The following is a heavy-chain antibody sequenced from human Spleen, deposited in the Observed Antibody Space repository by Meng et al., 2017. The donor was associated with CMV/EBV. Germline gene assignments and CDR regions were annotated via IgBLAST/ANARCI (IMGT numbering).Heavy chain of an antibody. Sequence: SETLSLTCTVSGGSISRYCNWIRKPPGKGLEWIGYIFYSGITNYSPSLKSRVTISLGTSERQFSLRLSSVTAADTAVYYCATARVRFGGGMDVWGQGTTVTVSS. CDR3: ATARVRFGGGMDV. D-gene: IGHD3-10*01. J-gene: IGHJ6*02. CDR1: GGSISRY. V-gene: IGHV4-59*01. CDR2: IFYSGIT.